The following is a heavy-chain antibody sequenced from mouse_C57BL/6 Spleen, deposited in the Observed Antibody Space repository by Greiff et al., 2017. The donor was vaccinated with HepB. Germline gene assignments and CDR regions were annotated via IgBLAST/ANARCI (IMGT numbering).Heavy chain of an antibody. CDR3: ARGEATVVATDY. Sequence: QVQLQQSGAELARPGASVKLSCKASGYTFTSYGISWVKQRTGQGLEWIGEIYPRSGNTYYNEKFKGKATLTADKSSSTAYMELRSLTSEDSAVYFCARGEATVVATDYWGQGTTLTVSS. J-gene: IGHJ2*01. D-gene: IGHD1-1*01. CDR1: GYTFTSYG. V-gene: IGHV1-81*01. CDR2: IYPRSGNT.